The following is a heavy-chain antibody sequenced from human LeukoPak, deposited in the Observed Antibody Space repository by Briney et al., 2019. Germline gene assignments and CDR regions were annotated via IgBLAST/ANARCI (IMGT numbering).Heavy chain of an antibody. J-gene: IGHJ4*02. CDR3: ARHASVDGNWPRPLDY. D-gene: IGHD6-19*01. CDR1: GGSISSSNYY. Sequence: KPSETLSLTCTVSGGSISSSNYYWGWIRQPPGKGLEWIGNICYSGSTYYKPSLKTRVTISVDTSKNQFSLKLTSVTAADTAVYYCARHASVDGNWPRPLDYWGQGSLVTVSS. CDR2: ICYSGST. V-gene: IGHV4-39*01.